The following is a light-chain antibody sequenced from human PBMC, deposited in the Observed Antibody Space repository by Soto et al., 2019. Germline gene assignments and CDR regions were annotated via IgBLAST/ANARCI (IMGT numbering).Light chain of an antibody. CDR3: QHYGGSQGT. CDR1: QGISNY. CDR2: AAS. Sequence: DIQMTQSPSSLSASVGDRVTITCRASQGISNYLAWYQQKPGKVPQLLIYAASTLHSGVPSRFSGGGSGTDFTLTFSRLDPEDFAVYYCQHYGGSQGTFGQGTKVDIK. J-gene: IGKJ1*01. V-gene: IGKV1-27*01.